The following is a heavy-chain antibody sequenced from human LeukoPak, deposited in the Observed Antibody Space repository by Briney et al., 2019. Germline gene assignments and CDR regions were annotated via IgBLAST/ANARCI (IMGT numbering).Heavy chain of an antibody. CDR3: ARILHDSSSHSAFDI. J-gene: IGHJ3*02. V-gene: IGHV2-70*01. D-gene: IGHD3-22*01. CDR1: GFSLSTSGMC. CDR2: IDWDDDK. Sequence: SGPTLVKPTQTLTLTCTFSGFSLSTSGMCVSWIRQPPGKALEWLALIDWDDDKYYSTSLKTRLTISKDTSKNQVVLTMTNMDPVDTATYYCARILHDSSSHSAFDIWGQGTMVTVSS.